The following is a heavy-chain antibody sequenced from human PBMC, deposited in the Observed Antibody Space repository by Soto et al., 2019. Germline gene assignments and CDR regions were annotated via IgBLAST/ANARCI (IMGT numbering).Heavy chain of an antibody. CDR1: GGSISSGGYY. Sequence: SETLSLTCTVSGGSISSGGYYWSWIRQHPGRGLEWIGYIYYSGSTYYNPSLKSRVTISVDTSKNQFSLKLSSVTAADTAMYYCARMGEQLAYYYYYGMDVWGQGTTVTVSS. CDR2: IYYSGST. V-gene: IGHV4-31*03. CDR3: ARMGEQLAYYYYYGMDV. D-gene: IGHD6-6*01. J-gene: IGHJ6*02.